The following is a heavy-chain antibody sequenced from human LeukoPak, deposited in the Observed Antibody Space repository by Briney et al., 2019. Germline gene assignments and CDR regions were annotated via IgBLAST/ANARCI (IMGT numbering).Heavy chain of an antibody. D-gene: IGHD2-15*01. V-gene: IGHV4-30-4*01. J-gene: IGHJ2*01. Sequence: SETLSLTCTVSGGSISSGDYYWRWIRQPPGKGLEWIGYIYYSGSTYYNPSLKSRVTISVDTSKNQFSLKLSSVTAADTAVYYCARGGTPYWYFDLWGRGTLVTVSS. CDR3: ARGGTPYWYFDL. CDR1: GGSISSGDYY. CDR2: IYYSGST.